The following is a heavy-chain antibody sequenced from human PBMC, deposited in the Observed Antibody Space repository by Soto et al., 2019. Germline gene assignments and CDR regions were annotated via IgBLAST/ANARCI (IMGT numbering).Heavy chain of an antibody. J-gene: IGHJ6*02. CDR3: AGGRGVRGTIITTYYYYGMDV. V-gene: IGHV4-34*01. D-gene: IGHD3-10*01. CDR1: GGSFSAYH. Sequence: QVQLQQWGAGLLKPSETLSLTCAVYGGSFSAYHWSWIRQPPGKGLEWIGEINHRGSTNYNPSLKSRVTISVDTSKNQFSLKLSSVTAADTAVYYCAGGRGVRGTIITTYYYYGMDVWGQGTTVTVSS. CDR2: INHRGST.